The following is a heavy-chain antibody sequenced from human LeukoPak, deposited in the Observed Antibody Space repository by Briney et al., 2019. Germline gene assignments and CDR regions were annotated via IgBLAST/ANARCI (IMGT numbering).Heavy chain of an antibody. CDR3: AKGPNYFDS. Sequence: GGSLRLSCAASGLSFSNYWMHWVRQAPGKGLVWVTRMNSDGSATYYADSVQGRFTISRDNAKNTLYLQMNSLRAEDTAMYFCAKGPNYFDSWGQGTLVTVSS. J-gene: IGHJ4*02. CDR1: GLSFSNYW. CDR2: MNSDGSAT. V-gene: IGHV3-74*01.